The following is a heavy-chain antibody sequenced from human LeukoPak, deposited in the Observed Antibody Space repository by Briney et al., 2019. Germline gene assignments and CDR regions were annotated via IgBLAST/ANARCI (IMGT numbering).Heavy chain of an antibody. CDR3: AKGPNYFDS. Sequence: GGSLRLSCAASGLSFSNYWMHWVRQAPGKGLVWVTRMNSDGSATYYADSVQGRFTISRDNAKNTLYLQMNSLRAEDTAMYFCAKGPNYFDSWGQGTLVTVSS. J-gene: IGHJ4*02. CDR1: GLSFSNYW. CDR2: MNSDGSAT. V-gene: IGHV3-74*01.